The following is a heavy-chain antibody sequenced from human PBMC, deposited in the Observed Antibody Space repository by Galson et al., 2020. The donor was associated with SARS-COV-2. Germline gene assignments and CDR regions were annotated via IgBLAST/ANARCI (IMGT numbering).Heavy chain of an antibody. Sequence: ASETLSLTCTVSGGSISSYYWSWIRQPPGKGLEWIGYIYYSGSTNYNPSLKSRVTISVDTSKNQFSLKLSSVTAADTAVYYCARQALGYCSGGSCYSAFDIWGQGTMVTVSS. V-gene: IGHV4-59*08. CDR2: IYYSGST. J-gene: IGHJ3*02. D-gene: IGHD2-15*01. CDR3: ARQALGYCSGGSCYSAFDI. CDR1: GGSISSYY.